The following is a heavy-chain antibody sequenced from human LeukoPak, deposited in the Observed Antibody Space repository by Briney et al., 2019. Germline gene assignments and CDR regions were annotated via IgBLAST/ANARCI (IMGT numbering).Heavy chain of an antibody. CDR2: IYISGNT. V-gene: IGHV4-61*02. Sequence: TLSLTCTVSGGSFSSGYSWTWIRQAAGKGLEWIGRIYISGNTDQNPSLKSRVNVSMDTSKNQFSLELSSVTAADTAVYYCTRGWSSAGAFDIWGPGKRVTVSS. D-gene: IGHD6-19*01. J-gene: IGHJ3*02. CDR1: GGSFSSGYS. CDR3: TRGWSSAGAFDI.